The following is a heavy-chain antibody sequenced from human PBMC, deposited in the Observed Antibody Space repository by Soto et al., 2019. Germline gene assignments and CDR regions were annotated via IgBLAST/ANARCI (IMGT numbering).Heavy chain of an antibody. CDR1: GGSISSYY. V-gene: IGHV4-59*01. J-gene: IGHJ5*02. D-gene: IGHD6-13*01. CDR2: IYYSGST. Sequence: PSETLSLTCTVSGGSISSYYWSWIRQPPGKGLEWIGYIYYSGSTNYNPSLKSRVTISVDTSKNQFSLKLSSVTAADTAVYYCARVLIAAAANWFDPWGQGTLVTVSS. CDR3: ARVLIAAAANWFDP.